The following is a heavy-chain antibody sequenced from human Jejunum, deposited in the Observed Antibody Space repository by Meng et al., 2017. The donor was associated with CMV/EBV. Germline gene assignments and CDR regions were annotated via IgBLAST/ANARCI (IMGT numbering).Heavy chain of an antibody. CDR2: IYYSGST. J-gene: IGHJ4*02. CDR1: GGSVSSGGYY. V-gene: IGHV4-31*03. CDR3: ARVSSGWDYFDY. D-gene: IGHD6-19*01. Sequence: QLQGSGPGLVKPSQTLSLTCTVSGGSVSSGGYYWTWIRQHPGKGLEWFGHIYYSGSTFYNPSLKRRVIISIGTSKNQFSLNLRSVTAADTAVYYCARVSSGWDYFDYWGQGTLVTVSS.